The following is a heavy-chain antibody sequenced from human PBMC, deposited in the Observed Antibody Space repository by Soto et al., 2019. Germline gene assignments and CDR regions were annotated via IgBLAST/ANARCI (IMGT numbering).Heavy chain of an antibody. CDR3: VTRLSTSYGHSGMDV. D-gene: IGHD3-10*01. CDR2: IGTVGNT. V-gene: IGHV3-13*01. J-gene: IGHJ6*02. Sequence: GGSLRLSCKASGFTFFTYDMHWVRQLPGEGLEWVSGIGTVGNTDYLGSVKGRFTISRDNAQGSVYLDMDDLRAGDAAVYFCVTRLSTSYGHSGMDVWGQGTTVTVSS. CDR1: GFTFFTYD.